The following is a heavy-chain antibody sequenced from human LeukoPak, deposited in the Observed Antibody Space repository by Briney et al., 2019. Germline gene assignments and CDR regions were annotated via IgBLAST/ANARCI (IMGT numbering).Heavy chain of an antibody. CDR3: AREYYYDSSGYYYFDY. J-gene: IGHJ4*02. CDR2: INPNSGGT. Sequence: WASVKVSCKASGYTFTGYYMHWVRQAPGQGLEWMGWINPNSGGTNYAQKFQGRVTMTRDTSISTAYMELSRLRSDDTAVYYCAREYYYDSSGYYYFDYWGQGTLVTVSS. D-gene: IGHD3-22*01. CDR1: GYTFTGYY. V-gene: IGHV1-2*02.